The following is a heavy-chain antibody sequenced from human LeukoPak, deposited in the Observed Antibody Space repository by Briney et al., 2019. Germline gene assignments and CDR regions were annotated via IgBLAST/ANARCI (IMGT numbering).Heavy chain of an antibody. J-gene: IGHJ3*02. CDR1: GFSLSSYA. Sequence: GGSLRLSCAASGFSLSSYAMSWVRQAPGKGLEWVSVISGSGDSTYYADSVRGRFTISRDNSMNTLYLQMNSLRAEDTAVYYCARDLSSGTYGIFDIWGQGTMVTVSS. D-gene: IGHD3-10*01. CDR2: ISGSGDST. CDR3: ARDLSSGTYGIFDI. V-gene: IGHV3-23*01.